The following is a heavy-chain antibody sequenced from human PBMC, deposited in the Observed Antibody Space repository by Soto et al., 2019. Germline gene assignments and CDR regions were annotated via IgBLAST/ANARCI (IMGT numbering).Heavy chain of an antibody. CDR1: GGTFSSYA. D-gene: IGHD4-17*01. CDR2: IIPIFGTA. J-gene: IGHJ5*02. CDR3: AGETRDYGEHYNWFDP. Sequence: QVQLVQSGAEVKKPGSSVKVSCKASGGTFSSYAISWVRQAPGQGLEWMGGIIPIFGTANYAQKFQGRVTITADESTSTAYMELSSLRSEDTAVYSCAGETRDYGEHYNWFDPWGQGTLVTVSS. V-gene: IGHV1-69*12.